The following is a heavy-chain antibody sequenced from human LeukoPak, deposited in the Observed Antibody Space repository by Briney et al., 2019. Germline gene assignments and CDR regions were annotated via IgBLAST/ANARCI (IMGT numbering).Heavy chain of an antibody. V-gene: IGHV3-33*01. CDR1: GFTFSSYG. CDR3: ARQDYSNTSPNWFDP. D-gene: IGHD2-2*01. J-gene: IGHJ5*02. CDR2: IWYDGSNK. Sequence: GGSLRLSCAASGFTFSSYGMHWVRQAPGKGLEWVAVIWYDGSNKYYADSVKGRFTISRDNSKNTLYLQMNSLRAEDTAVYYCARQDYSNTSPNWFDPWGQGTLVTVSS.